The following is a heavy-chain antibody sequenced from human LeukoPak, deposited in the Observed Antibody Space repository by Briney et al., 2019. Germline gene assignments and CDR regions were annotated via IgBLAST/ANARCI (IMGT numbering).Heavy chain of an antibody. CDR2: IYSGGST. D-gene: IGHD3-10*01. V-gene: IGHV3-53*01. CDR1: GFTFSSNY. J-gene: IGHJ6*02. Sequence: GGSLRLSCAASGFTFSSNYMSWVRQAPGKGLEWVSVIYSGGSTYYADSVKGRFTISRDNSKNTLYLQMNSLRAEDTAVYYCARGDRDYYYGMDVWGQGTTVTVSS. CDR3: ARGDRDYYYGMDV.